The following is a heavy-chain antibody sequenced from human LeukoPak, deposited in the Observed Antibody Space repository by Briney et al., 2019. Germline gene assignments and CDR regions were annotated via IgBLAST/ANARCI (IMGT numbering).Heavy chain of an antibody. CDR3: ARGLLGIDY. Sequence: GGSLRLSCATSEFTLSSYWMHWVRQAPGKGLVWVSVIYTDGSSTTYADSVKGRFIISRDNARNTLYLQMNSLRAEDTAIYYCARGLLGIDYWGQGTLVTVSS. D-gene: IGHD2-21*02. CDR1: EFTLSSYW. V-gene: IGHV3-74*01. J-gene: IGHJ4*02. CDR2: IYTDGSST.